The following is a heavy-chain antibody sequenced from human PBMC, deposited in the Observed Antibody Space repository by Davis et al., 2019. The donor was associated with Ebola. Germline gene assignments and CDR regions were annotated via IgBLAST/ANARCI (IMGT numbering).Heavy chain of an antibody. Sequence: GGSLRLSCAASGFTFSSYEMNWVRQAPGKGLEWVSYISSSGSTIYYADSVKGRFTISRDNAKNSLYLQMNSLRAEDTAVYYCARGLYCSGGSCYSGLDYWGQGTLVTVSS. CDR1: GFTFSSYE. D-gene: IGHD2-15*01. CDR3: ARGLYCSGGSCYSGLDY. J-gene: IGHJ4*02. CDR2: ISSSGSTI. V-gene: IGHV3-48*03.